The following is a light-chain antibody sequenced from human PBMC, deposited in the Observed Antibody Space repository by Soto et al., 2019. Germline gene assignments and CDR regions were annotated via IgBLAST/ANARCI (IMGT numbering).Light chain of an antibody. CDR1: RSVSASY. Sequence: EIVLTQSPGTLSLSPGERATLSCRASRSVSASYLAWYQQKPGQAPRLLIYGASSRATGFPDRFSGSGSGTDFTLTISRLEPEDSAVYYCQHYGGSPAYTFGQGTKLEI. V-gene: IGKV3-20*01. CDR2: GAS. CDR3: QHYGGSPAYT. J-gene: IGKJ2*01.